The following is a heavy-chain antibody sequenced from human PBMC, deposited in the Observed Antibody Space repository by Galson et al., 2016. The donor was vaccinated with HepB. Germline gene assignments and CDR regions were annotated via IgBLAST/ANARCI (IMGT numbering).Heavy chain of an antibody. J-gene: IGHJ4*02. CDR3: VQLWFGELYFDS. CDR2: IYYLGNT. CDR1: DDSFSSSSYY. V-gene: IGHV4-39*01. D-gene: IGHD3-10*01. Sequence: ETLSLTCSVSDDSFSSSSYYWGWIRQPPGKGLVWIGNIYYLGNTHYNPSPKSRVTISVDTSKKQFPLKLSSVTAADTAVYYCVQLWFGELYFDSWGQGMLVTVSS.